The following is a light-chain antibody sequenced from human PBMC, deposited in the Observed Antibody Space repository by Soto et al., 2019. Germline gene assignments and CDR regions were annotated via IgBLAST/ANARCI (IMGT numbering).Light chain of an antibody. CDR3: LQDYSSPFT. Sequence: IQMTQSPSSLSASVGDRVTIACRASQAIRNDLGWFQQKPGKAPKLLISSTSSLQSGVPSRFRGSGSGTDFSLTISSLQPEDFATYFCLQDYSSPFTFGGGTKVEIK. J-gene: IGKJ4*01. V-gene: IGKV1-6*01. CDR2: STS. CDR1: QAIRND.